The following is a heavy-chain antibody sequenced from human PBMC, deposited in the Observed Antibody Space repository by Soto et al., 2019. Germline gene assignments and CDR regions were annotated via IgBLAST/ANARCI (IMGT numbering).Heavy chain of an antibody. CDR1: GYTFTSYY. V-gene: IGHV1-46*01. CDR3: ARTVAVLNYYYYGMDV. CDR2: INPSGGST. J-gene: IGHJ6*02. D-gene: IGHD6-19*01. Sequence: ASVKVSCKASGYTFTSYYMHWVRQAPGQGLEWKGIINPSGGSTSYAQKIQGRVNMTRDTSTSTDYMEMSSQKTEDTAVYYCARTVAVLNYYYYGMDVWGQGTTVTVSS.